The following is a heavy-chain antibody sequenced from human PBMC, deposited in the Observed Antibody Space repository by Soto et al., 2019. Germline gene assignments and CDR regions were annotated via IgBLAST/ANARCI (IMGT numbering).Heavy chain of an antibody. CDR1: GGSISSYY. J-gene: IGHJ4*02. D-gene: IGHD4-4*01. CDR2: IYYSGST. Sequence: SETLSLTCTVSGGSISSYYWSWIRQPPGKGLEWIGYIYYSGSTNYNPSLKSRVTISVDTSKNQFSLKLSSVTAADTAVYYCARDTPTGFDYWGQGTLVTVSS. V-gene: IGHV4-59*12. CDR3: ARDTPTGFDY.